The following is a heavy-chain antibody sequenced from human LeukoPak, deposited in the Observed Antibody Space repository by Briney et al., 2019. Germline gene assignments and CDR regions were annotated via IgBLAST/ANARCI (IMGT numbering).Heavy chain of an antibody. CDR1: GYTFTNYY. D-gene: IGHD6-6*01. CDR3: AREGPYSDSSRSRFDY. Sequence: ASVEISCKAPGYTFTNYYIHWVRQAPGQGLEWTGIINPSGGSTSYAQKFQGRVTMTRDTSTSTVYMELSSLRSEDTAVYYCAREGPYSDSSRSRFDYWGQGTLVTVSS. J-gene: IGHJ4*02. CDR2: INPSGGST. V-gene: IGHV1-46*01.